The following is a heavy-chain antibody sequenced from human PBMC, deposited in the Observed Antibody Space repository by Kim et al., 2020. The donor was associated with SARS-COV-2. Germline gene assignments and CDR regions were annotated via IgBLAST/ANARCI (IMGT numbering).Heavy chain of an antibody. CDR2: ISSGGGT. CDR1: GFTFSSSD. CDR3: AKDATFQGGFFDY. V-gene: IGHV3-23*01. Sequence: GGSLRLSCTASGFTFSSSDISWVRQAPGKGLEWVSYISSGGGTKYTDSMKGRCIISRDNSKNTLYLQMKSLRAEHTAIYFCAKDATFQGGFFDYWGRGTLVTVSS. J-gene: IGHJ4*02. D-gene: IGHD3-16*01.